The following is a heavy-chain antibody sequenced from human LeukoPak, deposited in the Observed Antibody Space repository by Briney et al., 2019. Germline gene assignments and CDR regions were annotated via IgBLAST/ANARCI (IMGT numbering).Heavy chain of an antibody. CDR1: GGSFRRSY. CDR3: ARGGPTGALDDNWCGP. Sequence: SETLSLTCTVSGGSFRRSYWSWIRQPPGRGLEWIGYFYLSVSNYNPSLKSRVTMSLDTSKNQFSLRLSPVTAADTAVYYCARGGPTGALDDNWCGPWGEGTLVTGSS. V-gene: IGHV4-4*09. J-gene: IGHJ5*02. D-gene: IGHD3-16*01. CDR2: FYLSVS.